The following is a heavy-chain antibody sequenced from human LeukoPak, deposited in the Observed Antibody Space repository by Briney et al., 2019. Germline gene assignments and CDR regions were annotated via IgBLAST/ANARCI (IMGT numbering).Heavy chain of an antibody. V-gene: IGHV3-11*04. D-gene: IGHD6-19*01. CDR2: ISSSGSTI. CDR1: GFTFSDYY. J-gene: IGHJ4*02. Sequence: GGSLRLSCAASGFTFSDYYMSWIRQAPGKGLEWVSYISSSGSTIYYADSVKGRFTISRDNSKNTLYLQMNSLRAEDTAVYYCAKDGPYSSGWYYFDYWGQGTLVTVSS. CDR3: AKDGPYSSGWYYFDY.